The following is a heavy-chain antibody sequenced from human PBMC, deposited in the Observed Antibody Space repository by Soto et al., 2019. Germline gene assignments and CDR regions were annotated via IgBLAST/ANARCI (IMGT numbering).Heavy chain of an antibody. D-gene: IGHD2-8*01. CDR2: ISNSDYTT. CDR3: ASGKWSLDY. J-gene: IGHJ4*02. CDR1: GITLSDNY. V-gene: IGHV3-11*01. Sequence: GGSLRLSCVASGITLSDNYMTWIRQATGKGLEWLSYISNSDYTTYYADSVKGRFTISRDNAKNSLYLQLNGLRVEDTAAYYCASGKWSLDYWGQGILVTVS.